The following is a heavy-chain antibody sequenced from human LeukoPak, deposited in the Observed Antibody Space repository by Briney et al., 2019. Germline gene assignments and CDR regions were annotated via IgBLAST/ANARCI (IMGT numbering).Heavy chain of an antibody. Sequence: GGSLRLSCAASGFTFSSYGMHWVRQAPSKGLEWVAVISYDGSNKYYADSVKGRFTISRDNSKNTLYLQMNSLRAEDTAVYHCAKDLRTRTYYYDSSGYLRDWGQGTLVTVSS. CDR2: ISYDGSNK. D-gene: IGHD3-22*01. J-gene: IGHJ4*02. CDR1: GFTFSSYG. V-gene: IGHV3-30*18. CDR3: AKDLRTRTYYYDSSGYLRD.